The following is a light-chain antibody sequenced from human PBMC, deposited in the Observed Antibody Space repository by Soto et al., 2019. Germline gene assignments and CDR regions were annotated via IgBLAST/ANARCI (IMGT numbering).Light chain of an antibody. CDR2: TAS. V-gene: IGKV1-5*03. J-gene: IGKJ1*01. Sequence: DIQMTQSPSTLSASVGDRVTITCRASQSISSWLAWYQQKPGKAPKLLSYTASSLESGVPSRFSGSGSGTAFTLTISSLQPDDFATYYCQQYNSYSWTFGQGTKVEIK. CDR3: QQYNSYSWT. CDR1: QSISSW.